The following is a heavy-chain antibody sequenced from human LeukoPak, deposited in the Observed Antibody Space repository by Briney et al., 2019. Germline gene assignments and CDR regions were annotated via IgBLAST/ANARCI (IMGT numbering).Heavy chain of an antibody. CDR1: GLGVSSTY. CDR3: VGEGKY. V-gene: IGHV3-53*01. J-gene: IGHJ4*02. Sequence: GGSLRLPCAASGLGVSSTYMTWVRQAPGKGLEWVSVIYSGGGTNYADSLKGRFSISRDNSKNTLYLQMNSLRAEDTAVYYCVGEGKYWGQGTLVTVSS. CDR2: IYSGGGT. D-gene: IGHD4-17*01.